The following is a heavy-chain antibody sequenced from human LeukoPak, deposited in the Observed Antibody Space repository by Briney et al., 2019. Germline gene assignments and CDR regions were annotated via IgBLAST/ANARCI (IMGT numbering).Heavy chain of an antibody. J-gene: IGHJ5*02. V-gene: IGHV1-69*06. CDR2: IIPIFGTA. Sequence: ASVKVSCKASRGTFSSYAISWVRQAPGQGLEWMGGIIPIFGTANYAQKFQGRVTITADKSTSTAYMELSSLRSEDTAVYYCARGSETAVVVAATLHNWFDPWGQGTLVTVSS. CDR3: ARGSETAVVVAATLHNWFDP. D-gene: IGHD2-15*01. CDR1: RGTFSSYA.